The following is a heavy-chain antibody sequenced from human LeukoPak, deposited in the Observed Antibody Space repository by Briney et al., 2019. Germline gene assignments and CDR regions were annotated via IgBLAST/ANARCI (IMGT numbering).Heavy chain of an antibody. CDR2: INHSGST. D-gene: IGHD3-22*01. CDR1: GFTFSSYG. V-gene: IGHV4-34*01. J-gene: IGHJ4*02. Sequence: GSLRLSCAASGFTFSSYGMHWIRQPPGKGLEWIGEINHSGSTNYNPSLKSRVTISVDTSKNQFSLKLSSVTAADTAVYYCARGWSAYYDSSGYYYWGQGTLVTVSS. CDR3: ARGWSAYYDSSGYYY.